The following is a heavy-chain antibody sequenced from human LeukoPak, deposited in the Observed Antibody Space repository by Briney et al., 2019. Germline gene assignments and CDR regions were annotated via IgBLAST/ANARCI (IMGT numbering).Heavy chain of an antibody. CDR1: GFTFSTYA. D-gene: IGHD5-18*01. CDR3: AKNRGTGMAFYDY. CDR2: ISPSGGHI. V-gene: IGHV3-23*01. Sequence: GGSLRLSCSASGFTFSTYAMTWVRRPPGKGLEWVSAISPSGGHIYYADSVKGRFTSSRDNSKSTLFLQMNNLRAEDTAIYYCAKNRGTGMAFYDYWGQGTQVTVSS. J-gene: IGHJ4*02.